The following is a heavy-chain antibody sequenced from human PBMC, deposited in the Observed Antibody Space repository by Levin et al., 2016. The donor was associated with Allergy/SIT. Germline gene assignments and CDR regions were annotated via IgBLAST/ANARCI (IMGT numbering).Heavy chain of an antibody. D-gene: IGHD1-26*01. V-gene: IGHV3-21*01. CDR1: GFTFSSYS. Sequence: GGSLRLSCAASGFTFSSYSMNWVRQAPGKGLEWVSSISSSSSYIYYADSVKGRFTISRDNAKNSLYLQMNSLRAEDTAVYYCARAYVWEPGAFDYWGQGTLVTVSS. CDR3: ARAYVWEPGAFDY. CDR2: ISSSSSYI. J-gene: IGHJ4*02.